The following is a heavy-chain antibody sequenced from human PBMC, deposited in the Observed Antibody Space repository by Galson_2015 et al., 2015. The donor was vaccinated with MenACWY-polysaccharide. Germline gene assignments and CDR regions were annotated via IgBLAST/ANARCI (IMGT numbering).Heavy chain of an antibody. CDR1: GFTFGTYW. Sequence: SLRLSCAASGFTFGTYWMPWVRHAPGKGLVWVSRIKSDGSSPSYADSVTGRFTISRDNAKNTLYLQMNSLRAEDTAVYYCARGYSAYDWGQGTLVTVSA. CDR2: IKSDGSSP. J-gene: IGHJ4*02. D-gene: IGHD5-12*01. V-gene: IGHV3-74*01. CDR3: ARGYSAYD.